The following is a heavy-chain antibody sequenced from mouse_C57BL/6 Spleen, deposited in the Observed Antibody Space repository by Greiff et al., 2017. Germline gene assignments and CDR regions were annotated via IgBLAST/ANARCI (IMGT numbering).Heavy chain of an antibody. J-gene: IGHJ2*01. Sequence: EVQGVESGGDLVKPGGSLKLSCAASGFTFSSYGMSWVRQTPDKRLEWVATISSGGSYTYYPDSVKGRFTISRDTAKNTLYLQMSSLKSEDTAMYYCARDYGSSLYFDYWGQGTTLTVSS. CDR1: GFTFSSYG. CDR2: ISSGGSYT. V-gene: IGHV5-6*01. D-gene: IGHD1-1*01. CDR3: ARDYGSSLYFDY.